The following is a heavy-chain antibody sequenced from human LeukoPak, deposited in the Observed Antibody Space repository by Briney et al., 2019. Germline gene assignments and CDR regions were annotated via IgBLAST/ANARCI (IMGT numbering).Heavy chain of an antibody. Sequence: GGSLRLSCVASGFTFGSFAIYWIRQAPGKGLEWVSGIVGSGGITYYADSVQGRFIIPRDNSKNTVYLQMNSLRDEDTAIYYCAKTTVGYSSGRYPGWPADSWGQGVPVTVSS. CDR2: IVGSGGIT. J-gene: IGHJ4*02. CDR1: GFTFGSFA. V-gene: IGHV3-23*01. D-gene: IGHD6-19*01. CDR3: AKTTVGYSSGRYPGWPADS.